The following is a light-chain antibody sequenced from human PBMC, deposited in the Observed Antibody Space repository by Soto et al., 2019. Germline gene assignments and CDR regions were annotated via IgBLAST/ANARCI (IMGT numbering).Light chain of an antibody. CDR2: DVT. J-gene: IGLJ2*01. CDR3: RSYTSSSTLV. V-gene: IGLV2-14*01. CDR1: SSDVGGYNY. Sequence: QSVLTQPASVSGSPGQSITISCTGTSSDVGGYNYVSWYQQHPGIAPKLLIYDVTNRPSGVSNRFASSKSGNTASLTISGLQAEDEADYYCRSYTSSSTLVFGGGTKVTVL.